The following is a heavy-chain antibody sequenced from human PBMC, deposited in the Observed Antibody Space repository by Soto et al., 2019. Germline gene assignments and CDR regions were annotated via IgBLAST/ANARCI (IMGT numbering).Heavy chain of an antibody. V-gene: IGHV3-48*03. Sequence: VRLIESGGGLVEPGGSPRLSCEASGLTLGTYETDWVRQTPGRGLEWVAHIKLSGFTPYSASVRGRNMISRDDVKNSLSLQMSELRGEETAVYYCATELPTDPHLIGYDAFNLWGQGTMVTVTP. D-gene: IGHD1-26*01. CDR1: GLTLGTYE. CDR3: ATELPTDPHLIGYDAFNL. J-gene: IGHJ3*01. CDR2: IKLSGFT.